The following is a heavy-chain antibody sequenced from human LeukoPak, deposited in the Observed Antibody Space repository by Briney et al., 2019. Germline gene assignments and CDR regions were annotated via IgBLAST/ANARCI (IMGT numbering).Heavy chain of an antibody. CDR1: GGSISSNSYY. Sequence: PSETLSLTCTVSGGSISSNSYYWGWIRQPPGKGLEWIGSVYYSGSTYYNPSLKSRVTISVDTSKNQFSLKLTSVTAADTAVYYCARLGRTYYDFWSGPWGQGTLVTVSS. CDR3: ARLGRTYYDFWSGP. V-gene: IGHV4-39*01. CDR2: VYYSGST. D-gene: IGHD3-3*01. J-gene: IGHJ5*02.